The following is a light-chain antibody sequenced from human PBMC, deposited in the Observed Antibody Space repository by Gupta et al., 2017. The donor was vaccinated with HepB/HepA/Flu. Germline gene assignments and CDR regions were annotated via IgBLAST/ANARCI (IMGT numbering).Light chain of an antibody. J-gene: IGKJ2*01. CDR2: TAS. Sequence: DIQMTQSPSSLSASVGDRVTITCRASQSIRNYLNWYQQKPGKAPKLLIYTASSLQSGVPTRFSGSGSGTDFTLTISRLQPEDFASYFCLQSDSFPFTFGQGTKLDIK. V-gene: IGKV1-39*01. CDR3: LQSDSFPFT. CDR1: QSIRNY.